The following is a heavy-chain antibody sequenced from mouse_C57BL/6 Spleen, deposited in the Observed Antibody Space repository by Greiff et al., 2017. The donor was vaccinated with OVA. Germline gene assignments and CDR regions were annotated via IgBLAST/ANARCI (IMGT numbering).Heavy chain of an antibody. V-gene: IGHV5-2*01. J-gene: IGHJ1*03. D-gene: IGHD2-1*01. CDR3: ARQPLGNYGYFDV. Sequence: EVKLVESGGGLVQPGESLKLSCESNEYEFPSHDMSWVRTTPEKRLELVAALNSDGGSTYYPDTMERRFIISRDNTKKTLYLQMSSLRSEDTALYYCARQPLGNYGYFDVWGTGTTVTVSS. CDR1: EYEFPSHD. CDR2: LNSDGGST.